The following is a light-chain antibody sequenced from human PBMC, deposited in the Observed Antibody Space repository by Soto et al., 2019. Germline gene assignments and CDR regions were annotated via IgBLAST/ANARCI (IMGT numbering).Light chain of an antibody. Sequence: QSVLTQPPSVSVAPGQRVTIACTWSRSNIGAGYDVHWYQQVPATAPKLLIYRDTTRPSGVPDRFSGSKSGTSASLAITGLLAEDEADYYCQSYDSSLSGSIVFGAGTKVTVL. CDR2: RDT. J-gene: IGLJ1*01. CDR1: RSNIGAGYD. V-gene: IGLV1-40*01. CDR3: QSYDSSLSGSIV.